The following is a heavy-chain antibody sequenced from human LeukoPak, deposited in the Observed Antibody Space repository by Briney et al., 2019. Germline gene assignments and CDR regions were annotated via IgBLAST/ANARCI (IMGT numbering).Heavy chain of an antibody. CDR2: IYPGGNL. CDR1: EVTVTDNY. Sequence: GGSLRLSCAASEVTVTDNYMSWVRQAPGKGLQWVSVIYPGGNLYYADSVKGRFIISRDNARKSLYLQMNSLRAEDTAVYYCARDLLYYDSSGGDYWGQGTLVTVSS. V-gene: IGHV3-66*01. D-gene: IGHD3-22*01. CDR3: ARDLLYYDSSGGDY. J-gene: IGHJ4*02.